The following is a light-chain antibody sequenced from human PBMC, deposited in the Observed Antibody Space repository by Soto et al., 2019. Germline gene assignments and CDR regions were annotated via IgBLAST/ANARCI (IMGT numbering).Light chain of an antibody. CDR3: LQDFHFPLS. J-gene: IGKJ4*01. CDR2: AAS. V-gene: IGKV1-6*02. CDR1: QGIGND. Sequence: AIQMTQSPSSLSASVGDRVTITCRASQGIGNDLAWYQQKPGKAPKLLIYAASTLQSGVPSRFSGSGSGTDFTLTISNLQPGDLASYYCLQDFHFPLSFGGGTKVESK.